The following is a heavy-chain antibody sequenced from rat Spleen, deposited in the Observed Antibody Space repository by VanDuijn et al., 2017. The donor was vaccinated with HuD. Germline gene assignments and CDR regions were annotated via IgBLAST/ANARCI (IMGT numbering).Heavy chain of an antibody. CDR2: ISYDGSST. CDR3: ARHAVSFDY. V-gene: IGHV5-29*01. Sequence: EVQLVESDGGLVQPGRSLKLSCAASGFTFSDYYMAWVRQAPTKGLEWVATISYDGSSTYYRDSVKGRFTISRDNAKSTLYLQMDSLRSEDTATYYCARHAVSFDYWGQGVMVTVSS. CDR1: GFTFSDYY. J-gene: IGHJ2*01.